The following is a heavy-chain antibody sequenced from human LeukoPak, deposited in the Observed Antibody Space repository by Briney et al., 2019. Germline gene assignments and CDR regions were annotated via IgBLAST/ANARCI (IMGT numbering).Heavy chain of an antibody. CDR3: ARDGITMVRGVNEDIDY. D-gene: IGHD3-10*01. Sequence: KSGGSLRLSCAASGFTFSSYSMNWVRQAPGKGLEWVSSISSSSSYIYYADSVKGRFTISRDNAKNSLYLQMNSLRAEDTAVYYCARDGITMVRGVNEDIDYWGQGTLVTVSS. V-gene: IGHV3-21*01. J-gene: IGHJ4*02. CDR2: ISSSSSYI. CDR1: GFTFSSYS.